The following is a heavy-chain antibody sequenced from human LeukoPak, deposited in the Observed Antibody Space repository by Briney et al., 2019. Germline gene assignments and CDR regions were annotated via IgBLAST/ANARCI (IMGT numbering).Heavy chain of an antibody. V-gene: IGHV4-34*01. Sequence: SETLSLTCAVYGGSFSGYYWSWIRQPPGKGLEWIGEINHSGSTNYNPSLKSRVTISVDTSKNQFSLKLSSVTAADTAVYYCARTDSSAGGFDHWGQGTLVTVSS. CDR2: INHSGST. J-gene: IGHJ4*02. CDR1: GGSFSGYY. D-gene: IGHD3-16*01. CDR3: ARTDSSAGGFDH.